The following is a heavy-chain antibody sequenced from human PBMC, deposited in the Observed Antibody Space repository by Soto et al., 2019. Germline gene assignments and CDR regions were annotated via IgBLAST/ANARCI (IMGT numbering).Heavy chain of an antibody. J-gene: IGHJ3*01. Sequence: SLRLSCAATGFTFNYYWMHWVRQAPGQGLVWVSHIHSDGSSTTYADSVKGRFTISRDNAKNTLYLQMNSLRAEDTAVYYFARGDKGVFDLWGQGTTVTGS. CDR2: IHSDGSST. D-gene: IGHD2-21*02. V-gene: IGHV3-74*01. CDR3: ARGDKGVFDL. CDR1: GFTFNYYW.